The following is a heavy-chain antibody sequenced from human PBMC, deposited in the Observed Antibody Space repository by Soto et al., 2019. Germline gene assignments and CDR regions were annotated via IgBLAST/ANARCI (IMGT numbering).Heavy chain of an antibody. V-gene: IGHV1-24*01. CDR3: ATDLYFYENSGPSFDY. Sequence: ASVKVSCKVSGYSLTELSMHWVRQAPGKGLEWMGNFDGEDGETFYAQKFQGRVTMTEDTSTDTAYMELSSLRSEDTAVYYCATDLYFYENSGPSFDYWGQGTQVTVSS. D-gene: IGHD3-22*01. J-gene: IGHJ4*02. CDR1: GYSLTELS. CDR2: FDGEDGET.